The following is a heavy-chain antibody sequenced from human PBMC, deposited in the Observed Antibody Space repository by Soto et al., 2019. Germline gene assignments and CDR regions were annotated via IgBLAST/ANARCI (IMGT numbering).Heavy chain of an antibody. CDR2: IHYSGST. J-gene: IGHJ4*02. D-gene: IGHD3-16*02. CDR1: GVSITSHY. Sequence: ETLSLTCTVSGVSITSHYWTWIRQPPGKGLEWIGNIHYSGSTSYSPSLKSRVVISVDTSENQSSLKLTSVTTADTAVYYCTGGGIVQHFDDWGQG. V-gene: IGHV4-59*11. CDR3: TGGGIVQHFDD.